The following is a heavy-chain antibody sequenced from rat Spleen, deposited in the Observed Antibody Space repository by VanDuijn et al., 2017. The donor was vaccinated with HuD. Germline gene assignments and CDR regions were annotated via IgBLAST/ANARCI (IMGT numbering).Heavy chain of an antibody. J-gene: IGHJ3*01. CDR2: ISTGDDDT. Sequence: EVQLVESGGGLVQPGRSLKLSCAASGFTFNDFDMAWDRQAPTKGLEWVASISTGDDDTYYRDSVKGRFTISRDDEESTLYLQMDSLRSEDTATYFCARLGGLRNWFAYWGQGTLVTVSS. D-gene: IGHD4-3*01. V-gene: IGHV5S23*01. CDR3: ARLGGLRNWFAY. CDR1: GFTFNDFD.